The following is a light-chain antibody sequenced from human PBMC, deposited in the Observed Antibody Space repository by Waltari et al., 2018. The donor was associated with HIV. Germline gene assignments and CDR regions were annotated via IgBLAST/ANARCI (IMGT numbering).Light chain of an antibody. CDR2: NVI. CDR3: CSYAGSYTWV. J-gene: IGLJ3*02. CDR1: TSEVGAYNF. Sequence: QSALTQPPSVSGSPGQSVTIPCTGTTSEVGAYNFVPWHQQHPGQAPKFLIYNVIKQPSWFPARFSGSKSGSTASLTISGLQAEEEADDYCCSYAGSYTWVFGGGTKLTVL. V-gene: IGLV2-11*01.